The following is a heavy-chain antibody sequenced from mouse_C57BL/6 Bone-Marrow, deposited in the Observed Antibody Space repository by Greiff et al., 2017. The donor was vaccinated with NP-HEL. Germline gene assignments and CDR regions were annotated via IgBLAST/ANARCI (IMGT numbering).Heavy chain of an antibody. CDR2: INPYNGGT. CDR3: ASTTVVTPYRYFDV. D-gene: IGHD1-1*01. CDR1: GYTFTDYY. V-gene: IGHV1-19*01. J-gene: IGHJ1*03. Sequence: EVQLQQSGPVLVKPGASVKMSCKASGYTFTDYYMNWVKQSHGKSLEWIGVINPYNGGTSYNQKFKGKATLTVDKSSSTAYMELNSLTSEDSAVYYCASTTVVTPYRYFDVWGTGTTVTVSS.